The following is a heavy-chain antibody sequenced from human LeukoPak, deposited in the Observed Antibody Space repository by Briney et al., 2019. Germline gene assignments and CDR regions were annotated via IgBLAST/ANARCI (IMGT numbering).Heavy chain of an antibody. CDR3: AKDMGPMVRGYMDV. CDR1: GGTFSSYA. CDR2: IIPIFGTA. V-gene: IGHV1-69*06. D-gene: IGHD3-10*01. J-gene: IGHJ6*03. Sequence: SVKVSCKASGGTFSSYAISWVRQAPGQGLEWMGGIIPIFGTANYAQKFQGRVTITADKSTSTAYMELSSLRSEDTALYYCAKDMGPMVRGYMDVWGKGTTVTISS.